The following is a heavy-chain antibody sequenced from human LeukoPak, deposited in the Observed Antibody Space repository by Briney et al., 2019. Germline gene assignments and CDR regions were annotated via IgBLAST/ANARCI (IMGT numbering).Heavy chain of an antibody. Sequence: TGGSLRLSCAASGFTFDDYAMHWVRHAPGKGLEWVSGISWNSGSIGYADSVKGRFTISRDNAKNSLYLQMNSLRAEDTALYYCAKAYYDSTFFPRFDYWGQGTLVTVSS. CDR3: AKAYYDSTFFPRFDY. CDR2: ISWNSGSI. J-gene: IGHJ4*02. CDR1: GFTFDDYA. V-gene: IGHV3-9*01. D-gene: IGHD3-22*01.